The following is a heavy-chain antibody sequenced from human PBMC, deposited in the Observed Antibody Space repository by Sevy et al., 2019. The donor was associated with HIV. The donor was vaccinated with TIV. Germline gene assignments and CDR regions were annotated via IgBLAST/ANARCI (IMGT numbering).Heavy chain of an antibody. Sequence: GGSLRLSCAASGFTFSSYSMNWVRQAPGKGLEWVSYISSSSSTIYYADSVKGRFTISRDNAKNSLYLQMNSLRDEDTAVYYCASAAAGTGYYFDYWGQGTLATVSS. CDR1: GFTFSSYS. CDR2: ISSSSSTI. D-gene: IGHD6-13*01. J-gene: IGHJ4*02. V-gene: IGHV3-48*02. CDR3: ASAAAGTGYYFDY.